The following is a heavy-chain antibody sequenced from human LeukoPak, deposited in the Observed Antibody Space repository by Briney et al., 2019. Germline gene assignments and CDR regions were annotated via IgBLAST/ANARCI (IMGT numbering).Heavy chain of an antibody. V-gene: IGHV6-1*01. CDR3: AREGRDSSGWYDGDYYSYYMDV. D-gene: IGHD6-13*01. CDR2: TYYRSKWYN. CDR1: GGRVSSNSAP. J-gene: IGHJ6*03. Sequence: WQTLSLTCAISGGRVSSNSAPWNWIRQSPSRGLEGLGRTYYRSKWYNDYAVSVKSRITINPDTSKNQFSLQLNSVTPEDTAVYYCAREGRDSSGWYDGDYYSYYMDVWGKGTTVTVSS.